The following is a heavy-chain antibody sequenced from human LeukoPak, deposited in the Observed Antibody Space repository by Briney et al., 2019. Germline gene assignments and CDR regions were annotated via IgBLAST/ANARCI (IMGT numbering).Heavy chain of an antibody. J-gene: IGHJ4*02. CDR1: GFTFSSYW. CDR3: ARSRSISRSSIWNDYVRTYFDY. D-gene: IGHD1-1*01. CDR2: IKQDGSEK. Sequence: GGSLRLSCAASGFTFSSYWMSWVRQAPGKGLEWVANIKQDGSEKYYVDSVKGRFTISRDNAKNSLYLQMNSLRAEDTAVYYCARSRSISRSSIWNDYVRTYFDYWGQGTLVNVSS. V-gene: IGHV3-7*01.